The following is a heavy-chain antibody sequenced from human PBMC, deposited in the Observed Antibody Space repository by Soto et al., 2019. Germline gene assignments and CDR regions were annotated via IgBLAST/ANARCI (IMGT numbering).Heavy chain of an antibody. J-gene: IGHJ4*02. D-gene: IGHD3-22*01. Sequence: GESLKISCKGSGYSFTSYWIGWVRQMPGKGLEWMGIIYPGDSDTRYSPSFQGQVTISADKSISTAYLQWSSLKASDTAMYYCARLTLAHDSSGYHIFDYWGLGTQVTVSS. CDR2: IYPGDSDT. V-gene: IGHV5-51*01. CDR1: GYSFTSYW. CDR3: ARLTLAHDSSGYHIFDY.